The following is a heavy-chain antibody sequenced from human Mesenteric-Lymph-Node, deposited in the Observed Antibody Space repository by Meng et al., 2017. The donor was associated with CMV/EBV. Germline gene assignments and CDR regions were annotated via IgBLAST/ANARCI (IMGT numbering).Heavy chain of an antibody. Sequence: VQLQESGPGLVQPSETLSLPCIVSGVSVTSGAYHWSWIRQSPGKGLEWIGYIYGTGITIYNPSLKSRVTILLETSKNQFSLKLNSVTTADTAVYYCAKSRSSTPGIVDDWGQGTLVTVSS. J-gene: IGHJ4*02. D-gene: IGHD2/OR15-2a*01. CDR3: AKSRSSTPGIVDD. V-gene: IGHV4-61*08. CDR2: IYGTGIT. CDR1: GVSVTSGAYH.